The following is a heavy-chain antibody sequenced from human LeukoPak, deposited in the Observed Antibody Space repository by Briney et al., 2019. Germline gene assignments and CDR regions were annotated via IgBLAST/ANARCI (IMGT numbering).Heavy chain of an antibody. J-gene: IGHJ4*02. D-gene: IGHD3-16*02. CDR2: IYPGDSDT. Sequence: GESLKLSCKGSGYSYTSYLIGWVRQMPGKGLEGMGIIYPGDSDTRYSPSFQCQLTISAHNPISTAYLPWSSLQHSHTPMYYCARHYDYVWVSYRFLYYFDYWGQGTLVTVSS. CDR1: GYSYTSYL. V-gene: IGHV5-51*01. CDR3: ARHYDYVWVSYRFLYYFDY.